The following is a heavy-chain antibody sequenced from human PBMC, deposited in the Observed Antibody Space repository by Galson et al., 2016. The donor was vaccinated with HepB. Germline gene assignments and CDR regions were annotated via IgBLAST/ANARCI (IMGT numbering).Heavy chain of an antibody. V-gene: IGHV3-7*03. CDR3: ARFTRRIAGDY. CDR1: GFIFSNYW. D-gene: IGHD2-15*01. J-gene: IGHJ4*02. Sequence: SLRLSCAASGFIFSNYWMSWLRQAPGKGLEWVANIKDDGGEKYYVDSVKGRFTISRDNAKNSLYLQMNSLRAEDTAVYYCARFTRRIAGDYWGQGTLVTVSS. CDR2: IKDDGGEK.